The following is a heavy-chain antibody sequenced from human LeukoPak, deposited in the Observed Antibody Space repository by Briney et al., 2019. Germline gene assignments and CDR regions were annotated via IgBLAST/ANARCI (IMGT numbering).Heavy chain of an antibody. Sequence: SETLPLTCTVSGSSISRYYWSWIRQPPGKGLEWIGYIYSTGSTNSNPSLKSRVTISVDTSKNHFSLKLTSVTAADTAVYYCARHESAVGALFYWGQGSLVTVSS. J-gene: IGHJ4*02. V-gene: IGHV4-59*08. CDR3: ARHESAVGALFY. CDR2: IYSTGST. D-gene: IGHD1-26*01. CDR1: GSSISRYY.